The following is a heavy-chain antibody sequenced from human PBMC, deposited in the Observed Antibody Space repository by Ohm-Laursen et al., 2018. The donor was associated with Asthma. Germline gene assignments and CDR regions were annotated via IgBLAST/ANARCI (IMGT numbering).Heavy chain of an antibody. CDR1: GFSFHEYA. D-gene: IGHD4-17*01. V-gene: IGHV3-9*01. Sequence: LSLTCAATGFSFHEYAMHWVRQSPGKGLEWVSGISWNSGSIGYADSVKGRFTISRDNAKNSLYLQMNSLRPEDTAFYYCAKLVGVTTAWGQGTQVTVSS. CDR2: ISWNSGSI. J-gene: IGHJ1*01. CDR3: AKLVGVTTA.